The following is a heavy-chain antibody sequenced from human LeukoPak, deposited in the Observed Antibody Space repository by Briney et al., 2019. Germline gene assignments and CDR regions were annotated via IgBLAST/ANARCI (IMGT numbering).Heavy chain of an antibody. Sequence: GGSLRLSCAVSGFTFSSYAMSWVRQAPGKGLEWVSAISGSGNSTYYADSVKGRFTISRDNSKNTLYLQMNSLRAEDTAVYYCAKDILSEDIVVVPAAMPGDYWGQGTLVTVSS. V-gene: IGHV3-23*01. CDR2: ISGSGNST. CDR3: AKDILSEDIVVVPAAMPGDY. D-gene: IGHD2-2*01. J-gene: IGHJ4*02. CDR1: GFTFSSYA.